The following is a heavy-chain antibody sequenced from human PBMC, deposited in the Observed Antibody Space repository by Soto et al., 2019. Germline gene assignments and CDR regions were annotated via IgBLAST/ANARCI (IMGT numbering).Heavy chain of an antibody. J-gene: IGHJ4*02. Sequence: GGSLRLSCAASGFTFSDYYMSWIRQAPGKGLEWVSYISSSSSYTNYADSVKGRFTISRDNAKNSLYLQMNSLRAEDTAVYYCASYSYGSYFDYWGKETLVTVPS. D-gene: IGHD5-18*01. CDR1: GFTFSDYY. CDR3: ASYSYGSYFDY. CDR2: ISSSSSYT. V-gene: IGHV3-11*06.